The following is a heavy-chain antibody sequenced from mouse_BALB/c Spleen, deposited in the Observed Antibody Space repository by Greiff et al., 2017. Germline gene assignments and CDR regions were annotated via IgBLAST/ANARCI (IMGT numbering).Heavy chain of an antibody. D-gene: IGHD2-4*01. V-gene: IGHV3-2*02. Sequence: EVQLVESGPGLVKPSQSLSLTCTVTGYSITSDYAWNWIRQFPGNKLEWMGYISYSGSTSYNPSLKSRISITRDTSKNQFFLQLNSVTTEDTATYYCAKIYYDYDGYAMDYWGQGTSVTVSS. CDR2: ISYSGST. CDR3: AKIYYDYDGYAMDY. CDR1: GYSITSDYA. J-gene: IGHJ4*01.